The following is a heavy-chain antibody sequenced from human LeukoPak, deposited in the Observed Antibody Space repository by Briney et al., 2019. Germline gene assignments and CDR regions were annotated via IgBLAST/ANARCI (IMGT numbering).Heavy chain of an antibody. J-gene: IGHJ4*02. CDR2: IYTGGNT. Sequence: GGSLRLSRAASGFTFSSYAMSWVRQAPGKGLEWVSVIYTGGNTYYADSVKGRFTISRDDSKNTLYLQMNSLRAEDTAVYYCATRDYGDYFYFDYWGQGTLVTVSS. V-gene: IGHV3-53*01. CDR3: ATRDYGDYFYFDY. CDR1: GFTFSSYA. D-gene: IGHD4-17*01.